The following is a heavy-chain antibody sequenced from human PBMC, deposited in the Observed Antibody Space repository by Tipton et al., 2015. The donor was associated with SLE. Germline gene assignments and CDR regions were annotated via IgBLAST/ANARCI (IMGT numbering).Heavy chain of an antibody. Sequence: LRLSCAVYGGSFSGYYWSWIRQPPGKGLEWIGEINHSGSTNYNPSLKSRVTMSVDTSKNQFSLKLSSVIAADTAVYYCARTPVDYYDSSGYPLGFDYWGQGTLVTVS. CDR1: GGSFSGYY. V-gene: IGHV4-34*10. CDR3: ARTPVDYYDSSGYPLGFDY. J-gene: IGHJ4*02. D-gene: IGHD3-22*01. CDR2: INHSGST.